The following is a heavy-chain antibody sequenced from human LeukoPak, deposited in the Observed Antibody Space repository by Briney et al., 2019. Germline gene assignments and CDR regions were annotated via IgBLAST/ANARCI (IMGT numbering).Heavy chain of an antibody. CDR1: GFTFTSYA. J-gene: IGHJ3*02. CDR3: AKSYSGSRGAFDI. D-gene: IGHD1-26*01. Sequence: GGSLRLSCAASGFTFTSYALSWARQAPGKGLEWGSFISNSGSSTYYADSVKGRFTISRDNSKNTLYLQMNSLRADDTAVYYCAKSYSGSRGAFDIWGQGTMVTVSS. CDR2: ISNSGSST. V-gene: IGHV3-23*01.